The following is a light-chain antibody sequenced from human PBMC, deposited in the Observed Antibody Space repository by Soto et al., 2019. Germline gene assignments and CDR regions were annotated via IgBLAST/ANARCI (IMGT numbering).Light chain of an antibody. CDR1: QTISSW. CDR2: AAS. Sequence: DIQMTQSPSTLSVSVGDRGTITFLASQTISSWLAWYQQKPGKVPKLLIYAASTLQSGVPSRFSGSGSGTDFTLTISSLQPEDVATYYCQKYNSAPKTFGQGTKVDI. V-gene: IGKV1-27*01. J-gene: IGKJ1*01. CDR3: QKYNSAPKT.